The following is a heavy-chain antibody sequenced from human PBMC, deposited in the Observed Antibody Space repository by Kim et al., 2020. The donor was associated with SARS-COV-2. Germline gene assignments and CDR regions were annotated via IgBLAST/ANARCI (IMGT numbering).Heavy chain of an antibody. CDR3: AREGGGEYYYDSRGWFDP. D-gene: IGHD3-22*01. Sequence: SETLSLTCTVSGCSISSSSYYWGWIRQPPGKGLEWIGSIYYSGSTYYNPSLKSRVTISVDTSKNQFSLKLSFVTAADTAVYYCAREGGGEYYYDSRGWFDPWGQGTLVTVSS. V-gene: IGHV4-39*02. CDR2: IYYSGST. CDR1: GCSISSSSYY. J-gene: IGHJ5*02.